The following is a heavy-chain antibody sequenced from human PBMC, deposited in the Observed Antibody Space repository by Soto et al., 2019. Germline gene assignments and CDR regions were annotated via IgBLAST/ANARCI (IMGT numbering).Heavy chain of an antibody. CDR1: GGTFSSYA. CDR3: ARGRKPTDYYYYSMDV. CDR2: IIPIFGTA. V-gene: IGHV1-69*01. J-gene: IGHJ6*04. Sequence: QVQLVQSGAEVKKPGSSVKVSCKASGGTFSSYAISWLRQAPGQGLECMGCIIPIFGTANYEQKFQGRVTITADESTSTAYMELSSLRSEDTAVYYCARGRKPTDYYYYSMDVWGKGNKVTVSS.